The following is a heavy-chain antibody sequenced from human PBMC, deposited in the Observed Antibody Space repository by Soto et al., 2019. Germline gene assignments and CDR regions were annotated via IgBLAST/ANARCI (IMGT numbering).Heavy chain of an antibody. J-gene: IGHJ5*02. CDR2: ISSSSSYI. D-gene: IGHD3-3*01. CDR1: GFTFSSYS. V-gene: IGHV3-21*01. CDR3: ARGSPPLEDWFDP. Sequence: VQLVESGGGLVKPGGSLRLSCAASGFTFSSYSMNWVRQAPGKGLEWVSSISSSSSYIYYADSVKGRFTISRDNAKNSLYLQMNSLRAEDTAVYYCARGSPPLEDWFDPWGQGTLVTVSS.